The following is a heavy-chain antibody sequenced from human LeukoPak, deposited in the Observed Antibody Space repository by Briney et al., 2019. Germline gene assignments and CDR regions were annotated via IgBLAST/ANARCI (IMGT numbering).Heavy chain of an antibody. J-gene: IGHJ4*02. CDR1: GYTFTSYG. CDR3: ARDPLSTVAGTSSDY. CDR2: ISAYNGNT. V-gene: IGHV1-18*01. Sequence: EASVKVSCKASGYTFTSYGISWVRQAPGQGLEWMGWISAYNGNTNYAQKLQGRVTMTTDTSTSTAYMELRSLRSDDTAVYYCARDPLSTVAGTSSDYWGQGTLVTVSS. D-gene: IGHD6-19*01.